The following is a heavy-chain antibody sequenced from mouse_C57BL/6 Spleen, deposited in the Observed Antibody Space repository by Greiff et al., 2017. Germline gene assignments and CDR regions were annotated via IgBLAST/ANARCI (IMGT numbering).Heavy chain of an antibody. CDR1: GFTFSDYG. Sequence: DVKLVESGGGLVKPGGSLKLSCAASGFTFSDYGMYWVRQAPEKGLEWVAYISSGSSTIYYADTVKGRFTISRDNAKNTLFLQMTSLRSEDTAMYYCARGPFAYWGQGTLVTVSA. CDR3: ARGPFAY. CDR2: ISSGSSTI. V-gene: IGHV5-17*01. J-gene: IGHJ3*01.